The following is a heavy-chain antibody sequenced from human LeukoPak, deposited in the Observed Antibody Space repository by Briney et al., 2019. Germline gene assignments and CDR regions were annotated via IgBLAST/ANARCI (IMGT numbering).Heavy chain of an antibody. CDR1: GYTFTSYG. CDR2: ISTYHGHT. Sequence: ASVKVSCKASGYTFTSYGISWVRQAPGQGLEWMGWISTYHGHTNYAQKLQGRVTMTTDTSTSTAYMELRSLRSDDTAVYYCARATSTSCYEDYWGQGTLVTVSS. V-gene: IGHV1-18*01. D-gene: IGHD2-2*01. CDR3: ARATSTSCYEDY. J-gene: IGHJ4*02.